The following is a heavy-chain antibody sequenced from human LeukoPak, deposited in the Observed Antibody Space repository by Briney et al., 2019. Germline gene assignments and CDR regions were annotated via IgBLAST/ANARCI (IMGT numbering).Heavy chain of an antibody. CDR2: ISSGSSYI. CDR3: ARGAQIVVTPAAQARPGPSGVDY. D-gene: IGHD2-2*01. V-gene: IGHV3-21*06. Sequence: GGSLRLSCAASGFTFSSYSINWVRQGPGKGLEWVSTISSGSSYIYYADSVKGRFTISRDNAKNSLDLQMSSLRAEDTAVYYCARGAQIVVTPAAQARPGPSGVDYWGQGTLVTVSS. J-gene: IGHJ4*02. CDR1: GFTFSSYS.